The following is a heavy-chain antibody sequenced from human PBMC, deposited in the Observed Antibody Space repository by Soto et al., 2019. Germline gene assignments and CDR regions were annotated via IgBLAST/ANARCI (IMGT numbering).Heavy chain of an antibody. CDR2: IYYSGST. CDR3: ARMSSWLGFDY. CDR1: GGSISSYY. D-gene: IGHD6-13*01. Sequence: SETLSLTCTVSGGSISSYYWSWIRQPPGKGLEWIGYIYYSGSTNYNPSLKSRVTISVDTSKNQFSLKLSSVTAADTAVYYCARMSSWLGFDYWGQGTLVTVSS. V-gene: IGHV4-59*01. J-gene: IGHJ4*02.